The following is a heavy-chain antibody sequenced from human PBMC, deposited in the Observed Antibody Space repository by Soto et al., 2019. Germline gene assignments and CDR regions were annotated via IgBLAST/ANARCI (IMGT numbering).Heavy chain of an antibody. Sequence: EVHLLESGGGFVHPGESLRLSCGASGFTFSTCVMTWVRQAPGKGLEWVSCITGSDTGTYYADSVKSRFTISRDNSKNTMYLQMNNLRVEDTGVYYCAKGLINGRWYAEDWGQGTLVTVSS. J-gene: IGHJ4*02. CDR2: ITGSDTGT. D-gene: IGHD6-13*01. CDR3: AKGLINGRWYAED. CDR1: GFTFSTCV. V-gene: IGHV3-23*01.